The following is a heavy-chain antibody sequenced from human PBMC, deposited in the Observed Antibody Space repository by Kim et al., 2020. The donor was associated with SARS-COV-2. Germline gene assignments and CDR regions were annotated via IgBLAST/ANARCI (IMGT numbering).Heavy chain of an antibody. CDR3: ARDGTGGTMVRGGWFDP. Sequence: SETLSLTCTVSGGSISSSSYYWGWIRQPPGKGLEWIGSIYYSGSTYYNPSLKSRVTISVDTSKNQFSLKLSSVTAADTAVYYCARDGTGGTMVRGGWFDPWGQGTLVTVSS. D-gene: IGHD3-10*01. CDR2: IYYSGST. V-gene: IGHV4-39*07. J-gene: IGHJ5*02. CDR1: GGSISSSSYY.